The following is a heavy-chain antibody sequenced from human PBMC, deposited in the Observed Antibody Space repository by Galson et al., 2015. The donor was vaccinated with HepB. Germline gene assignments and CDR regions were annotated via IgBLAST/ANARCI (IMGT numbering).Heavy chain of an antibody. CDR2: IKQDGSEK. J-gene: IGHJ6*03. CDR3: ARDLYRTSSGVYEYYYMDV. CDR1: GFTFSSYW. D-gene: IGHD6-6*01. V-gene: IGHV3-7*03. Sequence: SLRLSCAASGFTFSSYWMCWVRQAPGKGLEWVANIKQDGSEKYYVDSVKGRFTMSRDNAKNSLYLQMNSLRAEDTAVYYCARDLYRTSSGVYEYYYMDVWGKGTTVTVSS.